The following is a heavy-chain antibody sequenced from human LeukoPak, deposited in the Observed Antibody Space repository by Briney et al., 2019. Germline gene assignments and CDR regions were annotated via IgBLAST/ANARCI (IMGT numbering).Heavy chain of an antibody. CDR3: ARGRIVATIPYQPNDY. V-gene: IGHV3-21*01. CDR1: GFTFSSYS. D-gene: IGHD5-12*01. Sequence: KPGGSLRLSCAASGFTFSSYSMNWVRQAPGKGLEWVSSISSSSSYIYYADSVEGRFTISRDNAKNSLYLQMNSLRAEDTAVYYCARGRIVATIPYQPNDYWGQGTLVTVSS. CDR2: ISSSSSYI. J-gene: IGHJ4*02.